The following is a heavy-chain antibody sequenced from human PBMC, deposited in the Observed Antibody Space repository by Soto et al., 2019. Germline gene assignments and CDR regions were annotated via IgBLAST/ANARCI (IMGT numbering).Heavy chain of an antibody. CDR1: GLTFSSYS. CDR2: ISSSSSTI. J-gene: IGHJ6*02. CDR3: VFGEESRYYYYGMDV. V-gene: IGHV3-48*01. Sequence: PGGSLRLSCAASGLTFSSYSMNWVRQAPGKGLEWVSYISSSSSTIYYADSVKGRLTISRDNAKNSLYLQMNSLRAEDTAEYYCVFGEESRYYYYGMDVWGQGTTVTVSS. D-gene: IGHD3-10*01.